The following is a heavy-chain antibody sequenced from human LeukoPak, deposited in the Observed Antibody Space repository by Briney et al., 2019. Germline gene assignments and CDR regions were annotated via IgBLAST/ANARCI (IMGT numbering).Heavy chain of an antibody. J-gene: IGHJ3*02. CDR3: AREGSSASGQDWYAFDI. V-gene: IGHV1-2*02. Sequence: ASVRVSCKASGFTFRDYYVQWVRQVPGQGLEWVGWMYFNSGATRYAPKFQGRVTLTGDTSINTVYVELVSLGSDDTAMYYCAREGSSASGQDWYAFDIWGQETMVTVSS. D-gene: IGHD5-12*01. CDR2: MYFNSGAT. CDR1: GFTFRDYY.